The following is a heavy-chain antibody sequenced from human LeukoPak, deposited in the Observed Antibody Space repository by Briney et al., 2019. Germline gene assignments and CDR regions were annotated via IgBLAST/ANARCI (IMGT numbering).Heavy chain of an antibody. CDR2: INPNSGGT. D-gene: IGHD3-22*01. V-gene: IGHV1-2*02. CDR3: ARVDYYDSSGYHGENYFDY. J-gene: IGHJ4*02. CDR1: GYTFTGYY. Sequence: VASVKVSCKASGYTFTGYYMHWVRQAPGQGLEWMGWINPNSGGTNYAQKFQGRVTMTRDTSISTAYMELSRLRSDDTAVYYCARVDYYDSSGYHGENYFDYWGQGTLVTVSS.